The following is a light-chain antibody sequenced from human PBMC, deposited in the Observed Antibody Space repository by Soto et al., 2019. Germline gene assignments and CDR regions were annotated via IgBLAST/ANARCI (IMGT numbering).Light chain of an antibody. CDR1: SNSKNS. V-gene: IGKV4-1*01. J-gene: IGKJ1*01. Sequence: DIVMTQSPDSLAVSLGERATINCKSSSNSKNSLAWYQQKPGQPPKLFITWASTRESGVPDRISGSGSETDFTLTISSLQAEDVAVYYCHQYYSTPWTFGQGTKVEIK. CDR3: HQYYSTPWT. CDR2: WAS.